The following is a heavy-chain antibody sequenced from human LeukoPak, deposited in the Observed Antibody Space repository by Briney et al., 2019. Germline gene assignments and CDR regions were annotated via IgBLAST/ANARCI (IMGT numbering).Heavy chain of an antibody. D-gene: IGHD6-13*01. CDR3: TRERKAGIAAFDY. CDR1: GFTFSSYG. V-gene: IGHV3-33*01. CDR2: IWYDGINK. Sequence: GGSLRLSCAASGFTFSSYGMHWVRQAPGKGLEWVAVIWYDGINKFHADSVRGRFTISRDNSKNTVYLQMNSLRAEDTAVYYCTRERKAGIAAFDYWGQGTLVTVSS. J-gene: IGHJ4*02.